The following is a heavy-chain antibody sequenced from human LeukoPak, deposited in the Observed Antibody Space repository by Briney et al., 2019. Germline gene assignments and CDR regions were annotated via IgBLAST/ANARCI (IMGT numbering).Heavy chain of an antibody. V-gene: IGHV3-74*01. CDR3: SRDFPTNWFDS. Sequence: GGSLRLSCVASGITFSSYWMHWVRHAPGKGLEWVSRVYNDGSGSIYADSVKGRFTISRDNVKNTLSLQMNSLRAEDTAVYYWSRDFPTNWFDSWGQGTLVTVSS. CDR1: GITFSSYW. J-gene: IGHJ5*01. CDR2: VYNDGSGS.